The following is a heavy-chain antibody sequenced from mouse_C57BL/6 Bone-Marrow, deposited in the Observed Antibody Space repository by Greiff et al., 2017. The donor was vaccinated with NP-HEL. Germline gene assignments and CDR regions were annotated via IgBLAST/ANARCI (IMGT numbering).Heavy chain of an antibody. CDR1: GFTFSSYA. CDR3: TREIYYGSRGAY. CDR2: ISSGGDYI. Sequence: EVQLVESGEGLVKPGGSLKLSCAASGFTFSSYAMSWVRQTPEKRLEWVAYISSGGDYIYYADTVKGRFTISRDNARNTLYLQMSSLKSEDTAMYYCTREIYYGSRGAYWGQGTLVTVSA. J-gene: IGHJ3*01. V-gene: IGHV5-9-1*02. D-gene: IGHD1-1*01.